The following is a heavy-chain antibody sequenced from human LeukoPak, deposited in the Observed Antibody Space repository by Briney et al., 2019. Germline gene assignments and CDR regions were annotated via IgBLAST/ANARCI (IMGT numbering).Heavy chain of an antibody. CDR1: GFTFSSYG. Sequence: GGSLRLSCAASGFTFSSYGMHWVRQAPGKGLEWVANIKQDGSEKHYVDSVKGRFTISRDNAKNSVYLQMNSLRAEDTAVYYCAKLSYMEWRVIDMNYFDYWGQGTLVTVSS. D-gene: IGHD3-10*01. CDR3: AKLSYMEWRVIDMNYFDY. V-gene: IGHV3-7*01. CDR2: IKQDGSEK. J-gene: IGHJ4*02.